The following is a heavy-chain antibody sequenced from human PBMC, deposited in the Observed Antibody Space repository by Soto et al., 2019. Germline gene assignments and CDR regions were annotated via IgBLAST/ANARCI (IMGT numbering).Heavy chain of an antibody. Sequence: LRLSCAASGFTFSSYVMHWVRQAPGKGLEWVAVISYDGSNKYYADSVKGRFTISRDNSKNTLYLQMNSLRAEDTAVYYCAKVGVLLDFDYWGQGTLVTVSS. CDR2: ISYDGSNK. J-gene: IGHJ4*02. CDR3: AKVGVLLDFDY. V-gene: IGHV3-30*18. D-gene: IGHD2-8*01. CDR1: GFTFSSYV.